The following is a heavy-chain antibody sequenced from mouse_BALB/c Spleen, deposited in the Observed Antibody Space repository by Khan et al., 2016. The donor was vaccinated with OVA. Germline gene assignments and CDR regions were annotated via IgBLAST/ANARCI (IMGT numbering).Heavy chain of an antibody. CDR3: ARAYYRYDGYYAMDY. V-gene: IGHV2-6-4*01. J-gene: IGHJ4*01. CDR1: GFSLSRYN. Sequence: QVQLKQSGPGLVAPSQSLSITCTVSGFSLSRYNIHWVRQPPGKGLEWLGMIWGGGGTDYNSTLKSRLSISKDNSKSQVFLKLNSLQTDDTAMYDSARAYYRYDGYYAMDYWGQGTSVTVSS. CDR2: IWGGGGT. D-gene: IGHD2-14*01.